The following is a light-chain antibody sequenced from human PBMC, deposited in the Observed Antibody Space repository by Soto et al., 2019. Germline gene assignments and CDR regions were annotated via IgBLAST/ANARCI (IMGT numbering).Light chain of an antibody. Sequence: DIQMTQSPSSLSASVGDRITITCRASQGINSYVNWYPQKPGKAPDLLIYSASSLQSGVPSRCSGSVSGTNFTLTISILQPEDVATYYFQPSVMIPFTFGGGTQVEIK. CDR1: QGINSY. CDR3: QPSVMIPFT. CDR2: SAS. V-gene: IGKV1-39*01. J-gene: IGKJ4*01.